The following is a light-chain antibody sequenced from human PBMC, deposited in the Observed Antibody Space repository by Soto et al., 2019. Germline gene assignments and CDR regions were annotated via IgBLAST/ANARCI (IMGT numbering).Light chain of an antibody. CDR3: QQYNNWPLT. Sequence: EIVLTQSPATLSLSPGERATLFCRASQSVSSYLAWYQKKPGQDPRILIYDASTRATGIPARFSGSGSGTEFNLTISRLQSEDFAVYYCQQYNNWPLTFGGGTKVDIK. CDR2: DAS. V-gene: IGKV3-15*01. CDR1: QSVSSY. J-gene: IGKJ4*01.